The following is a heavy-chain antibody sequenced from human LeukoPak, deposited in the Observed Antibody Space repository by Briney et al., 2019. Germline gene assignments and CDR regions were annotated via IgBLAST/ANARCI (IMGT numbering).Heavy chain of an antibody. D-gene: IGHD6-13*01. CDR2: INPSGGST. J-gene: IGHJ4*02. CDR3: ARDSYSSSWSGLFDY. CDR1: GYTFTSYY. Sequence: ASVKVSCKASGYTFTSYYMHWVRQAPGQGLEWMGIINPSGGSTSYAQKFQGRVTMTRDTSTSTVYMELSSLRSEDAAVYYCARDSYSSSWSGLFDYWGQGTLVTVSS. V-gene: IGHV1-46*01.